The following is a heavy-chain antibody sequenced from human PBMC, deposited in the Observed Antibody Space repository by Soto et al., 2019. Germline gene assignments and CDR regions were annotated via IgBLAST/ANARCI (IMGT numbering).Heavy chain of an antibody. Sequence: QVQLVESGGGVVPPGRSLRLSCAASGISFKKYTMHWVRQAPGKGLEWVAGILSDGKKKYYADSVQGRFTISRDNSKNTLYVQMNSLRPDDTALDYCARDDADHIEYWGQGTLVTVSS. CDR3: ARDDADHIEY. J-gene: IGHJ4*02. CDR1: GISFKKYT. V-gene: IGHV3-30*04. CDR2: ILSDGKKK.